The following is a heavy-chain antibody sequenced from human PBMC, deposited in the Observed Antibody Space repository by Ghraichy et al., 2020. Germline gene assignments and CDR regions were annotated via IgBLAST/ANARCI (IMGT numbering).Heavy chain of an antibody. V-gene: IGHV3-21*01. CDR1: GFTFSSYS. J-gene: IGHJ4*02. Sequence: GESLNISCAASGFTFSSYSMNWVRQAPGKGLEWVSSISSSSSYIYYADSVKGRFTISRDNAKNSLYLQMNSLRAEDTAVYYCARVDILGGELLDYWGQGTLVTVSS. CDR3: ARVDILGGELLDY. D-gene: IGHD1-26*01. CDR2: ISSSSSYI.